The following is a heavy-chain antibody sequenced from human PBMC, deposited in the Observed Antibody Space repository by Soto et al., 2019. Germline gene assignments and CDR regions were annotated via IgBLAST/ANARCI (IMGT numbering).Heavy chain of an antibody. Sequence: SVKVSCKASGFTFTSSAMQWVRQARGQRLEWIGWIVVGSGNTNYAQKFQERVTITRDMSTSTAYMELSSLRSEDTAVYYCAAGGVTMVRGVISDAFDIWGQGTMVTVSS. CDR3: AAGGVTMVRGVISDAFDI. J-gene: IGHJ3*02. D-gene: IGHD3-10*01. CDR1: GFTFTSSA. V-gene: IGHV1-58*02. CDR2: IVVGSGNT.